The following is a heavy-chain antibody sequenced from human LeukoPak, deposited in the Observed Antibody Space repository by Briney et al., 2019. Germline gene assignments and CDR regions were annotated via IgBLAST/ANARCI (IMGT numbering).Heavy chain of an antibody. J-gene: IGHJ4*02. Sequence: SETLSLTCTVSGGSVSSGSYYWSWIRQPPGKGLEWIGYIYYSGSTNYNPSPKSRVTISVDTSKNQFSLKLSSVTAADTAVYYCAIYDYVWGSYRYDYWGQGTLVTVSS. D-gene: IGHD3-16*02. CDR2: IYYSGST. CDR3: AIYDYVWGSYRYDY. V-gene: IGHV4-61*01. CDR1: GGSVSSGSYY.